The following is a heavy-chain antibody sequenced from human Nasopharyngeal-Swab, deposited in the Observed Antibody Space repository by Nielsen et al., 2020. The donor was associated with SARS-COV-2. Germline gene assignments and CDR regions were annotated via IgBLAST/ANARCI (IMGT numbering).Heavy chain of an antibody. CDR1: GFTFSSYS. J-gene: IGHJ4*02. CDR3: AKDYRLQDPKHFDS. CDR2: ISSSSTYI. Sequence: GESLKISCAASGFTFSSYSMHWVRQAPGKGPEWLSSISSSSTYIYSADSVKGRFTISRDNTWNSLYLQMNSLRAEDTAIYYCAKDYRLQDPKHFDSWGQGILVTVSS. D-gene: IGHD3-16*01. V-gene: IGHV3-21*04.